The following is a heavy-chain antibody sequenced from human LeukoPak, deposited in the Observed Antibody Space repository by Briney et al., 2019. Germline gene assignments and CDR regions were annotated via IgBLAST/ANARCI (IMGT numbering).Heavy chain of an antibody. D-gene: IGHD5-18*01. CDR3: AGGVFDTAHRRVAMQLDY. CDR1: GGSISSYY. J-gene: IGHJ4*02. Sequence: PSETLSLTCTVSGGSISSYYWSWIRQPPGKGLEWIGYIYYSGSTNYYPSLKSRVTISVDTSKNQFSLKLSSVTAADTAVYYCAGGVFDTAHRRVAMQLDYWGQGTLVTVSS. CDR2: IYYSGST. V-gene: IGHV4-59*08.